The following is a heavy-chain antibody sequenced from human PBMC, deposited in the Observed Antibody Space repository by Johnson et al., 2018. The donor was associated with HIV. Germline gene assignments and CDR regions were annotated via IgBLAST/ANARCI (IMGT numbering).Heavy chain of an antibody. CDR1: GFTFSDYY. CDR2: ISSSGSTI. Sequence: QVQLVESGGGLVKPGGSLRLSCAASGFTFSDYYMSWIRQAPGKGLEWVSYISSSGSTIYYADSVKGRFTIYRDNAKNSLYLQMNSLRAEEPAVCDCASMVTTGGDAFDIWGQGTMVTVSS. V-gene: IGHV3-11*04. CDR3: ASMVTTGGDAFDI. J-gene: IGHJ3*02. D-gene: IGHD2-21*02.